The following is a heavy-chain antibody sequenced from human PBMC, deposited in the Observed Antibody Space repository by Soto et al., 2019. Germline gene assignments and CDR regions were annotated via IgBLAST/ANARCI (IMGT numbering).Heavy chain of an antibody. Sequence: NPSETLSLTCAVSGYSISSGYYWGWIRQPPGKGLEWIGSIYHSGSTYYNPSLKSRVTISVDTSKNQFSLKLSSVTAADTAVYYCVAWSYGGTSGSYFDYWGQGTLVTVSS. CDR2: IYHSGST. V-gene: IGHV4-38-2*01. D-gene: IGHD3-10*01. CDR3: VAWSYGGTSGSYFDY. J-gene: IGHJ4*02. CDR1: GYSISSGYY.